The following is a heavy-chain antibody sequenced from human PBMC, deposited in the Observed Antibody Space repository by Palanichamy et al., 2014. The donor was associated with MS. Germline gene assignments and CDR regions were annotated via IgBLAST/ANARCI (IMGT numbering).Heavy chain of an antibody. J-gene: IGHJ4*02. D-gene: IGHD3-22*01. CDR1: GFTFTTYT. CDR3: AREYYDSRGYLVPALDY. V-gene: IGHV3-21*01. Sequence: EVQLVESGGGLVKPGGSLRLSCAASGFTFTTYTMNWVRQAPGKGLEWVSSISGSSGYIYSADSVKGRFTISRDNAKNSLYLQMNSLRAEDTAVYYCAREYYDSRGYLVPALDYWGQGTLVTVSS. CDR2: ISGSSGYI.